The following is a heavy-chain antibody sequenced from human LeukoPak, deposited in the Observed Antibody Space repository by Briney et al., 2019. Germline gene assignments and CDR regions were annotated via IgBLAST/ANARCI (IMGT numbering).Heavy chain of an antibody. D-gene: IGHD6-13*01. Sequence: VASVKVSCKASGYTFTSYDINWVRQDTGQGREWMGWMNPNRGNTGYAQKFQGRVTMTRNTSISTAYMELSSLRSEDTAVYYCARGLGAAAAPDYWGQGTLVTVSS. CDR3: ARGLGAAAAPDY. J-gene: IGHJ4*02. CDR2: MNPNRGNT. V-gene: IGHV1-8*01. CDR1: GYTFTSYD.